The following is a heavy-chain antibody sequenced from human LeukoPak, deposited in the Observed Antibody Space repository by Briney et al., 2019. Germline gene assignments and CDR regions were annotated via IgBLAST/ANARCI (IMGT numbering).Heavy chain of an antibody. Sequence: SETLSLTCSVSGGSIGRSSYYWGWTRQPPGKGLEWIGSIYYSGGTYYNPSLKSRVTISVDTSRNQFSLKLGSVTAADTAVYYCARHGSIATGAFTYWGQGTLVTGSS. D-gene: IGHD6-13*01. V-gene: IGHV4-39*01. CDR1: GGSIGRSSYY. CDR2: IYYSGGT. CDR3: ARHGSIATGAFTY. J-gene: IGHJ4*02.